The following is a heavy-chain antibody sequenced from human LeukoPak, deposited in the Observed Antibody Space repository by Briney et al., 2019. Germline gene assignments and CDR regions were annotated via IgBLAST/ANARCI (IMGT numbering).Heavy chain of an antibody. CDR3: ATGKDYFDY. CDR1: GGPFSGCY. D-gene: IGHD1-14*01. J-gene: IGHJ4*02. CDR2: INHSGST. V-gene: IGHV4-34*01. Sequence: PSETLSLTCAVYGGPFSGCYWSWIRQPPGKGLEWIGEINHSGSTNYNPSLKSRVTISVDTSKNQFSLKLSSVTAADTAVYYCATGKDYFDYWGQGTLVTVSS.